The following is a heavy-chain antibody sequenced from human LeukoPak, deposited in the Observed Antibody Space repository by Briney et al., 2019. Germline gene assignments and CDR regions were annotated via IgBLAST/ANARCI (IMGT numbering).Heavy chain of an antibody. Sequence: RGSLRLSSAPSGFTFTNYAMSWVRQAPGKGRECVSSISGNGGTAYYADSVKGRFTISRDNSKNTLSLQMNSLRAEDTAVYYCAKVRQWLEPFDYWGQGTLVTVSS. CDR3: AKVRQWLEPFDY. CDR2: ISGNGGTA. V-gene: IGHV3-23*01. J-gene: IGHJ4*02. CDR1: GFTFTNYA. D-gene: IGHD6-19*01.